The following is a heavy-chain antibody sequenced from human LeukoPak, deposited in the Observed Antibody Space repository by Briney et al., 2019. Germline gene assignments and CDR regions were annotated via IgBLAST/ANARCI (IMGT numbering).Heavy chain of an antibody. CDR1: GFTFSSYG. V-gene: IGHV3-23*01. D-gene: IGHD3-16*02. Sequence: PGGSLRLSCAASGFTFSSYGMHWVRQAPGKGLEWVSAINGSGVSTYHADSVKGRFTISRDNSKNTLFLQVDSLRAEDTAVYYCAKESRYDYVWGSYRYTFDYWGQGTLVTVSS. CDR3: AKESRYDYVWGSYRYTFDY. CDR2: INGSGVST. J-gene: IGHJ4*02.